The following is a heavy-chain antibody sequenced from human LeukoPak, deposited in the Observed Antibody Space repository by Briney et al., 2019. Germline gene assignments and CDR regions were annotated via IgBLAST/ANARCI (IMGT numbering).Heavy chain of an antibody. V-gene: IGHV3-53*01. Sequence: GGSLRLSCAASGFTVSSNYMSWVRQAPGKGLEWVSVIYGGGSTYYADSVKGRFTISRDNSKNTLYLQMNSLRAEDTAVYYCAREFGMGPRPDAFDIWGQGTMVTVSS. J-gene: IGHJ3*02. CDR1: GFTVSSNY. CDR2: IYGGGST. D-gene: IGHD3-16*01. CDR3: AREFGMGPRPDAFDI.